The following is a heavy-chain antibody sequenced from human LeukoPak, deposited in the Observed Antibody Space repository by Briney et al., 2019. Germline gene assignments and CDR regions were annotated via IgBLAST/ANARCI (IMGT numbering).Heavy chain of an antibody. V-gene: IGHV3-30*02. J-gene: IGHJ2*01. CDR1: GFTFSSYG. D-gene: IGHD6-13*01. Sequence: PGGSLRLSCAASGFTFSSYGMHWVRQAPGKGLEWVTFIRYDGSDKYYAESVKGRFTISRDNSKNTLYLQMNSLRAEDTAVYYCAKEARIAAAGRLHWYFDLWGRGTLVTVSS. CDR3: AKEARIAAAGRLHWYFDL. CDR2: IRYDGSDK.